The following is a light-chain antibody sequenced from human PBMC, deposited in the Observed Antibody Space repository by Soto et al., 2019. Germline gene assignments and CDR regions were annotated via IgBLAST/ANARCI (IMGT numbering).Light chain of an antibody. CDR1: QSVSSNL. CDR2: AAS. V-gene: IGKV3-20*01. CDR3: QQYGSSPCT. J-gene: IGKJ3*01. Sequence: EIVLTQSPGTLSLSPGEGATLTCRASQSVSSNLLAWYQQKPGQAPRLLIYAASSRATGISDRFSGSGSETDFTFTIRRLEPEDFAVYYCQQYGSSPCTFGPGTKVDLK.